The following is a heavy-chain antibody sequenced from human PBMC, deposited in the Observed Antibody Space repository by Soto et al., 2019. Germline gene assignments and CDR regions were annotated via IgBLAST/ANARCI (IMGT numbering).Heavy chain of an antibody. D-gene: IGHD2-21*01. CDR2: IYYSGTT. J-gene: IGHJ6*02. CDR3: AASCVGCGGFNYYGMDV. CDR1: GASISSGGYY. Sequence: SETLSLTCTVSGASISSGGYYWNWIRQHPGKGLEWIGYIYYSGTTYYNPSLKSRVTISVDTSKNQFSLKLSSVTAADTAVYYCAASCVGCGGFNYYGMDVWGQGTTVTVSS. V-gene: IGHV4-31*03.